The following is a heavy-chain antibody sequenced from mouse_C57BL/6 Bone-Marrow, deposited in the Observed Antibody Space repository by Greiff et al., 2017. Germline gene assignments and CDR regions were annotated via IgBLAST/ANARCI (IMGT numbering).Heavy chain of an antibody. J-gene: IGHJ1*03. CDR1: GYTFTNYW. CDR2: IYPGGGYT. Sequence: QVQLKESGAELVRPGTSVKMSCKASGYTFTNYWIGWAKQRPGHGLEWIGDIYPGGGYTNYNEKFKGKATLTADKSSSTAYMQFSSLTSEDSAIYYCARFVLTGYFDVWGTGTTVTVSS. CDR3: ARFVLTGYFDV. V-gene: IGHV1-63*01.